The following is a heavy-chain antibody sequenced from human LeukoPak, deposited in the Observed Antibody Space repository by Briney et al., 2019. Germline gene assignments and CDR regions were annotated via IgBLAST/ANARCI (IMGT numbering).Heavy chain of an antibody. J-gene: IGHJ5*02. CDR1: GGSSSGYY. CDR2: INHSGST. Sequence: TSETLSLTCAVYGGSSSGYYWSWIRQPPGKGLEWIGEINHSGSTNYNPSLKSRVTISVDTSKNQFSLKLSSVTAADTAVYYCAREVLWFGDPRCWFDPWGQGTLVTVSS. V-gene: IGHV4-34*01. CDR3: AREVLWFGDPRCWFDP. D-gene: IGHD3-10*01.